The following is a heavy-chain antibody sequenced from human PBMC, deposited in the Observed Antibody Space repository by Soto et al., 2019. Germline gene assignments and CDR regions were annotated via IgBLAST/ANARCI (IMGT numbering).Heavy chain of an antibody. Sequence: PGGSLRLSCAASGFTFSSYAMSWVRQAPGKGLEWVSAISGSGGSTYYADSVKGRFTISRDNSKNTLYLEMSSLRPEDTAVYFCVKDPSTSRWSIPHYFDFWGQGALVTVSS. CDR3: VKDPSTSRWSIPHYFDF. J-gene: IGHJ4*02. CDR2: ISGSGGST. V-gene: IGHV3-23*01. D-gene: IGHD2-2*01. CDR1: GFTFSSYA.